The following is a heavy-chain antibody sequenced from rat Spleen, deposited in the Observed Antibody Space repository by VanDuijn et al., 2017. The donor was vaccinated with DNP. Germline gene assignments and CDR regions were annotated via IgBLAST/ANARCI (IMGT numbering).Heavy chain of an antibody. CDR3: ARIGAVTGTFDY. CDR1: GFTFSDYY. CDR2: ISTGGGNT. V-gene: IGHV5-25*01. J-gene: IGHJ2*01. D-gene: IGHD5-1*01. Sequence: EVLLVESDGGLVQPGRSLKLSCAVSGFTFSDYYMAWVRQAPAKGLEWVASISTGGGNTYYRDSVKGRFSISRDNAKSTLYLQVNSLRSEDTATYYCARIGAVTGTFDYWGQGVMVTVSS.